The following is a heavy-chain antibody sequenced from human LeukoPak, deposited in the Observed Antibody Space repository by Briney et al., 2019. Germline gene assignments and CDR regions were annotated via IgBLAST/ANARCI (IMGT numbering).Heavy chain of an antibody. Sequence: KPSETLSLTCTVSGGSISGYYWSWIRQPPGKGLEWIGFINYSGSTNYNPSLKSRVTISLDTSKSPFSLMLTSVTAADTAVLFCARYFDWPWAFDIWGLGTMVTVSS. CDR2: INYSGST. D-gene: IGHD3-9*01. CDR1: GGSISGYY. V-gene: IGHV4-59*01. J-gene: IGHJ3*02. CDR3: ARYFDWPWAFDI.